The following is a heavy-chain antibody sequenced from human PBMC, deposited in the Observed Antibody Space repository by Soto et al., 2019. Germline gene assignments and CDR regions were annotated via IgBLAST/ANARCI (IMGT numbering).Heavy chain of an antibody. CDR1: GGSISSISYY. CDR2: IYYSGST. D-gene: IGHD5-12*01. Sequence: SETLSLTCTVFGGSISSISYYWGWIRQPPGKGLEWIGSIYYSGSTYYNPSLKSRVTISVDTSKNQFSLKLSSVTAADTAVYYCARLYSGYENYYYYYMDVWGKGTTVTVSS. V-gene: IGHV4-39*01. J-gene: IGHJ6*03. CDR3: ARLYSGYENYYYYYMDV.